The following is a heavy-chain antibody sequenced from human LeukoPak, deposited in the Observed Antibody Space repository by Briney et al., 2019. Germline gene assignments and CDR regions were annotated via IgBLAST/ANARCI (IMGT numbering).Heavy chain of an antibody. CDR1: GYTFTGYH. J-gene: IGHJ4*02. CDR3: ARGGRLRFLEWFGSAPDY. CDR2: INPNSGGT. D-gene: IGHD3-3*01. V-gene: IGHV1-2*04. Sequence: EASVKVSCKASGYTFTGYHMHWVRQAPGQGLEWMGWINPNSGGTNYAQKFQGWVTMTRDTSISTAYMELSRLRSDDTAVYYCARGGRLRFLEWFGSAPDYWGQGTLVTVSS.